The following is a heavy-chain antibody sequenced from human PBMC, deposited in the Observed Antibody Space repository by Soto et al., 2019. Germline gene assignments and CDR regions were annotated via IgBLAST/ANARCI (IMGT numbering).Heavy chain of an antibody. V-gene: IGHV4-34*01. D-gene: IGHD5-18*01. CDR3: ARVPGRYSYGRQRNWFDP. J-gene: IGHJ5*02. CDR1: GGSFSGYY. Sequence: TSETLSLTCAVYGGSFSGYYWSWIRQPPGKGLEWIGEINHSGSTNYNPSLKSRVTISVDTSKNQFSLKLSSVTAADTAVYYCARVPGRYSYGRQRNWFDPWGQGTLVTSPQ. CDR2: INHSGST.